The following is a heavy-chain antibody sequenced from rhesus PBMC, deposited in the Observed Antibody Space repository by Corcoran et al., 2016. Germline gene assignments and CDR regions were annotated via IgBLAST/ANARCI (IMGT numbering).Heavy chain of an antibody. D-gene: IGHD6-25*01. CDR1: GGPISSSY. Sequence: QLQRQESGPGLGKPSETLSLTCAASGGPISSSYWSWIRQAPGKGQGWIGYFYGSGTSTTYNPSLKRRFTLSVDASKSQLSLKLSSMTAADTAVYYCARVSDFSFDYWGQGVLVTVSS. V-gene: IGHV4-169*01. CDR2: FYGSGTST. CDR3: ARVSDFSFDY. J-gene: IGHJ4*01.